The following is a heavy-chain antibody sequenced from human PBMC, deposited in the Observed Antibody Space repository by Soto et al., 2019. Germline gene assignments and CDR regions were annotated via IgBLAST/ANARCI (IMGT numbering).Heavy chain of an antibody. CDR3: ARECSNPDAFDI. CDR2: IYYSGST. CDR1: GGSIXSGGYS. D-gene: IGHD4-4*01. V-gene: IGHV4-30-2*05. Sequence: PSETLSLTCGVSGGSIXSGGYSWSWIRQPPGKGLEWIGYIYYSGSTYYNPSLKSRVTISVDTSKNQFSLKLSSVTAADTAVYYCARECSNPDAFDIWGQGTMVTVSS. J-gene: IGHJ3*02.